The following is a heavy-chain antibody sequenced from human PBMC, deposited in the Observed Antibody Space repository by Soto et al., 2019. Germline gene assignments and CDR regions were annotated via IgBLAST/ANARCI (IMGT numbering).Heavy chain of an antibody. Sequence: QVQLVQSGAEVKKPGASVKVSCKVSGHTLTELSIHWVRQAPGKGPEWMGGYDTADGAIHYAQKFQGRFIMTEATTTDPVQMGPASLRSEDTDVCYCATDYFGSTGWDAFDMWGQGTMVIVSS. CDR2: YDTADGAI. CDR1: GHTLTELS. D-gene: IGHD3-22*01. CDR3: ATDYFGSTGWDAFDM. V-gene: IGHV1-24*01. J-gene: IGHJ3*02.